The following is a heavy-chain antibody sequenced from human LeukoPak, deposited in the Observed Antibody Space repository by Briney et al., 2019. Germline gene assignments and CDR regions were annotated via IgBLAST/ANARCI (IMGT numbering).Heavy chain of an antibody. D-gene: IGHD3-9*01. V-gene: IGHV3-66*04. Sequence: GGSLRLSCAAAGFTFSSYRMSWVRQAPGKGLEWVSIIYSGGATFYADSVRGRFTISRENSKNTLWLQMNSLRAEDTAVYYCARLHYDVLTGPFDYWGQGTLVTVSS. CDR2: IYSGGAT. CDR1: GFTFSSYR. J-gene: IGHJ4*02. CDR3: ARLHYDVLTGPFDY.